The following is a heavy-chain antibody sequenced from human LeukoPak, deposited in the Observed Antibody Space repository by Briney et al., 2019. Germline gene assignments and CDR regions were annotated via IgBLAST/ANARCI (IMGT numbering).Heavy chain of an antibody. CDR1: GGTFSTYG. Sequence: ASVKASCKASGGTFSTYGISWVRQAPGQGLEWIGRISPFFDIANYAQKFQGRVTITADKSTSTAYMNLSSLRSEDTAIYYCAREFKQSNWNDGHWFDPWGQGTLVTVSS. D-gene: IGHD1-20*01. CDR3: AREFKQSNWNDGHWFDP. CDR2: ISPFFDIA. V-gene: IGHV1-69*04. J-gene: IGHJ5*02.